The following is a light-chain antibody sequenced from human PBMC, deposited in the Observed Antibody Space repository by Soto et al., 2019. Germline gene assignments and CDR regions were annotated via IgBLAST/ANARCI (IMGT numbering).Light chain of an antibody. CDR1: RGHSSYA. Sequence: QPVLTQSPSASASLGASVKLTCTLSRGHSSYAIAWHQQQPEKGPRYLMKLNSDGSHTKGDGIPDRFSGSSSGAERYLTISSLQSEDEADYYCQTWGTGIQWVFGGGTKLTVL. V-gene: IGLV4-69*01. CDR3: QTWGTGIQWV. J-gene: IGLJ3*02. CDR2: LNSDGSH.